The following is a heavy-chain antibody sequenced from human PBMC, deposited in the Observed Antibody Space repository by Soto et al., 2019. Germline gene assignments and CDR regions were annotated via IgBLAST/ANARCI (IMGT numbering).Heavy chain of an antibody. CDR3: ARAFVYSSSWYINWFDP. CDR2: MNPNSGNT. V-gene: IGHV1-8*01. CDR1: GYTFTSYD. J-gene: IGHJ5*02. D-gene: IGHD6-13*01. Sequence: ASVKVSCKASGYTFTSYDINWVRQATGQGLEWMGWMNPNSGNTGYAQKFQGRVTMTRNTSISTAYMELSSLRSEDTAVYYCARAFVYSSSWYINWFDPWGQGTRVTVSS.